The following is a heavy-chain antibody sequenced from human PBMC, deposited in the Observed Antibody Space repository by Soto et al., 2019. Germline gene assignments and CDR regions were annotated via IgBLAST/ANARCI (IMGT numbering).Heavy chain of an antibody. CDR2: ISWDGGST. V-gene: IGHV3-43*01. CDR1: GFTFDDYT. D-gene: IGHD3-3*01. Sequence: GGSLRLSCAASGFTFDDYTMHWVRQAPGKGLEWVSLISWDGGSTYYADSVKGRFTISRDNSKNSLYLQMNSLRTEDTALYYCAKAKGTYYDFWSGYNDAFDIWGQGTMVTVSS. J-gene: IGHJ3*02. CDR3: AKAKGTYYDFWSGYNDAFDI.